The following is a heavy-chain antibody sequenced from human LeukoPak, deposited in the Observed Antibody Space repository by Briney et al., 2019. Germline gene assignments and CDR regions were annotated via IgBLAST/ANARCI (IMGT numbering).Heavy chain of an antibody. V-gene: IGHV1-69*13. CDR2: IIPIFGTA. CDR1: GGTFSSYA. D-gene: IGHD3-22*01. Sequence: SVKVSYKASGGTFSSYAISWVRQAPGQGLEWMGGIIPIFGTANYAQKFQGRVTITADESTSTAYMELSSLRSEDTAVYYCAAAGELYYYDSSGYYPYWGQGTLVTVSS. J-gene: IGHJ4*02. CDR3: AAAGELYYYDSSGYYPY.